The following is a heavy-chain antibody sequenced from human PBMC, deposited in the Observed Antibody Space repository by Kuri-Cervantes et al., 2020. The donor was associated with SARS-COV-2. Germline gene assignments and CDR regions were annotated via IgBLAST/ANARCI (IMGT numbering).Heavy chain of an antibody. CDR3: ARQHVLRYFDWLSKNNWFDP. CDR1: GASISSSSYY. D-gene: IGHD3-9*01. V-gene: IGHV4-39*01. CDR2: IYYSGST. J-gene: IGHJ5*02. Sequence: SETLSLTCTVSGASISSSSYYWGWIRQPPGKGLEWIGSIYYSGSTYYNPSLKSRFTISVDTSKNPFSLKMSSVTAADTAVYYCARQHVLRYFDWLSKNNWFDPWGQGTLVTVSS.